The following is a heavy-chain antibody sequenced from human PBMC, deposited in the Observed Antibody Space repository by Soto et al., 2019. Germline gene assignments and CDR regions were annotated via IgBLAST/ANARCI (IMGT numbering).Heavy chain of an antibody. CDR2: ISYDGSNK. Sequence: GGSLRLSCAASGFTFSSYGMHWVRQAPGKGLEWVAVISYDGSNKYYADSVKGRFTISRDNSKNTLYLQMNSLRAEDTAVYYCAKVPPAAAPEIPEYFQHWGQGTLVTVSS. CDR1: GFTFSSYG. CDR3: AKVPPAAAPEIPEYFQH. D-gene: IGHD6-13*01. V-gene: IGHV3-30*18. J-gene: IGHJ1*01.